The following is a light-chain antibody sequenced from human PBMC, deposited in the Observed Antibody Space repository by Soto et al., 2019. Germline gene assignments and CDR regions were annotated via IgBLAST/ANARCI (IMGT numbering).Light chain of an antibody. CDR3: QQYNNWPPT. V-gene: IGKV3-15*01. Sequence: EIVVTQSTATLSVSPGERATISCRASQSVSSNLAWYQQKPGQAPRLLIYGASTRATGIPARFSGSGSGTEFTLTLSSLQSEDFAVYYCQQYNNWPPTFGQVTKVELK. J-gene: IGKJ1*01. CDR1: QSVSSN. CDR2: GAS.